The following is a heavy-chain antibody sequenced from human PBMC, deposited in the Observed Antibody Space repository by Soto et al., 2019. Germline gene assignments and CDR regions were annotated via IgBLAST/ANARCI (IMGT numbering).Heavy chain of an antibody. Sequence: ASVKVSCKASGYSFTAFHMHWVRQAPGLGLEWMGIISPNIGHANIAQRFQGRVALTWDTSTSTVYMELSGLRSDDTAVYYCARAPYSSSSFFFDYWGQGTPVTVSS. V-gene: IGHV1-46*01. CDR1: GYSFTAFH. CDR2: ISPNIGHA. D-gene: IGHD6-6*01. CDR3: ARAPYSSSSFFFDY. J-gene: IGHJ4*02.